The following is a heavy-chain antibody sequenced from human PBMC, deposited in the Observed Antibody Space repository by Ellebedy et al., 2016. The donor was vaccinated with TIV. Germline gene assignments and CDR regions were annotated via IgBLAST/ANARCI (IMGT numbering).Heavy chain of an antibody. CDR1: GGSFSGYF. J-gene: IGHJ6*02. CDR2: IYYSGST. Sequence: SETLSLXCAVYGGSFSGYFWSWIRQPPGKGLEWIGYIYYSGSTNYNPSLKSRVTISVDTSKNQFSLKLSSVTAADSAVYYCVRSEGYAMDVWGQGTTVTVSS. V-gene: IGHV4-59*01. CDR3: VRSEGYAMDV.